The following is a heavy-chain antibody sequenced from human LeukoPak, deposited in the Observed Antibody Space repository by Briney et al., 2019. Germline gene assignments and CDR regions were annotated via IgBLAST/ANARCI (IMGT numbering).Heavy chain of an antibody. CDR3: AQGAAAGFFNY. V-gene: IGHV3-23*01. Sequence: GGSLRLSCAASRFTFNNYGMSWVRQAPGKGLEWVSAISGSGGSTYYADSVKGRFTISRDNSKNTLYLQMNSLRAEDTAVYYCAQGAAAGFFNYWGQGTLVTVSS. CDR2: ISGSGGST. CDR1: RFTFNNYG. D-gene: IGHD6-13*01. J-gene: IGHJ4*02.